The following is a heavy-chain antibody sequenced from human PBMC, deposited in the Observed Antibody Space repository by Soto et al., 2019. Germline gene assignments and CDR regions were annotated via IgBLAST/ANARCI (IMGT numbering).Heavy chain of an antibody. J-gene: IGHJ4*02. D-gene: IGHD1-1*01. CDR2: IKTDGSFT. CDR1: GFTFSKHW. Sequence: PGGSLRLSCAASGFTFSKHWMHWFRQAPGKGLVWVSHIKTDGSFTRDADSLKGRFTISRDNARNTLYLQMNGLRDEDTAIYYCVRDNNWSLDYWGQGXLVTVSS. V-gene: IGHV3-74*01. CDR3: VRDNNWSLDY.